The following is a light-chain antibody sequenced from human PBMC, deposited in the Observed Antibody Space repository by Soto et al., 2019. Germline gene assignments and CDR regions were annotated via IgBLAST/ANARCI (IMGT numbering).Light chain of an antibody. CDR2: DAS. CDR1: QSISSW. J-gene: IGKJ1*01. V-gene: IGKV1-5*01. Sequence: DIQMTQSPSTLSASVGDRVTITCRANQSISSWLAWYQQKPGKAPKFLIYDASSLDSGVPSRFSGSGSGTEFTLTISSLRPDDFAAYYCQQYNSYSLWTFGQGTKVEIK. CDR3: QQYNSYSLWT.